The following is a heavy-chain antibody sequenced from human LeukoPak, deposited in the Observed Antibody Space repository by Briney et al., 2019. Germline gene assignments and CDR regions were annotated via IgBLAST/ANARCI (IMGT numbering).Heavy chain of an antibody. V-gene: IGHV3-23*01. CDR3: APLQPRRNTFPFDY. CDR2: ISGSGGST. J-gene: IGHJ4*02. CDR1: GFTFSSYA. D-gene: IGHD3-16*02. Sequence: GGSLRLSCAASGFTFSSYAMSWVRQAPGKGLEWVSAISGSGGSTYYADSVKGRFTISRDNSKDTLYLQMNSLRAEDTAVYYCAPLQPRRNTFPFDYWGQGTLVTVSS.